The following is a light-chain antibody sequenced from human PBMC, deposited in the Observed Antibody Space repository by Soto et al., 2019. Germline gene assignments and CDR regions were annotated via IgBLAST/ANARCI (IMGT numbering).Light chain of an antibody. V-gene: IGLV1-40*01. CDR2: SNY. Sequence: QSVLTQPPSVSGAPGQKVTISCSGSDSNIGAGYDLHWYQQVPGTAPKLLIHSNYLRASGVPDRFSASKSVTSASLAIIGLQADDEADYYCQSYDTRLGDWVFGGGTKVTVL. CDR3: QSYDTRLGDWV. CDR1: DSNIGAGYD. J-gene: IGLJ3*02.